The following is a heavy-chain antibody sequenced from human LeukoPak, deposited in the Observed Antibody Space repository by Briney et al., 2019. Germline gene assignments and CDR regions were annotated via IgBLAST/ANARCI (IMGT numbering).Heavy chain of an antibody. Sequence: ATVKVSCKASGYTFTSYAMNWVRQAPGQGLEWMGWINTNTGNPTYAQGFTGRFVFSLDTSDSTAYLQISSLKAEDTAVYYCARDRASRTGAPSGYWGQGTLVTVSS. D-gene: IGHD1-26*01. CDR3: ARDRASRTGAPSGY. J-gene: IGHJ4*02. CDR1: GYTFTSYA. V-gene: IGHV7-4-1*02. CDR2: INTNTGNP.